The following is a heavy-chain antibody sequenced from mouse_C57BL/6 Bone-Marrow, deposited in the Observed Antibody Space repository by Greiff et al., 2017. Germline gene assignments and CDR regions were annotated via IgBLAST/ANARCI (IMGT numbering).Heavy chain of an antibody. J-gene: IGHJ4*01. CDR1: GYTFTDYN. CDR3: ARRIYYGNYVMDY. D-gene: IGHD2-1*01. CDR2: INPNNGGT. V-gene: IGHV1-18*01. Sequence: VQLQQSGPELVKPGASVKIPCKASGYTFTDYNMDWVKQSHGKSLEWIGDINPNNGGTIYNQKFKGKATLTVDKSSSTDYIELRSLTSEDTAVYYCARRIYYGNYVMDYWGQGTSVTVSS.